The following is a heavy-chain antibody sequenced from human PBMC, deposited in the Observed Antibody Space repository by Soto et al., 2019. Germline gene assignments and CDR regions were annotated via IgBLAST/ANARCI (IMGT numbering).Heavy chain of an antibody. CDR3: ARDPILLMGNHYYYGMDV. D-gene: IGHD3-16*01. Sequence: AASVKVSCKASGYTFTSYAMHWVRQAPGQRLEWMGWINAGNGNTKYSQKFQGRVTITRDTSASTAYMELSSLRSEDTAVYYCARDPILLMGNHYYYGMDVWGQGTTVTVSS. V-gene: IGHV1-3*01. CDR1: GYTFTSYA. J-gene: IGHJ6*02. CDR2: INAGNGNT.